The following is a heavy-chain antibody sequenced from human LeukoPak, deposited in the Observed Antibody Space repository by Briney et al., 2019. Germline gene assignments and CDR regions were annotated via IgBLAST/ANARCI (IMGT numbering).Heavy chain of an antibody. D-gene: IGHD6-19*01. J-gene: IGHJ3*02. V-gene: IGHV3-30*02. Sequence: GGSLRLSCAGSGFSFSSYGMHWVRQAPGKGLEWMAFIRSDGSNKYYADSVKGRFTISRDNSKNTLYLQMNSLRAEDTAVYYCARDSSGWHDAFDIWGQGTMVTVSS. CDR1: GFSFSSYG. CDR2: IRSDGSNK. CDR3: ARDSSGWHDAFDI.